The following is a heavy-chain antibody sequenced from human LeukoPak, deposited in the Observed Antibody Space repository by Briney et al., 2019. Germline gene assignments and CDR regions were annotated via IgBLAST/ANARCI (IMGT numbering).Heavy chain of an antibody. V-gene: IGHV3-23*01. CDR1: GFTFSNFG. D-gene: IGHD5-18*01. J-gene: IGHJ4*02. Sequence: GALRLSCAASGFTFSNFGMSWVRQAPGKGPDWVSVISSSGDTTYYADSVKGRFTISRDNSKNTLYLQMNSLRAEDTAVYYCAKGAYTYGPNFFDYWGPGTLVTVSS. CDR3: AKGAYTYGPNFFDY. CDR2: ISSSGDTT.